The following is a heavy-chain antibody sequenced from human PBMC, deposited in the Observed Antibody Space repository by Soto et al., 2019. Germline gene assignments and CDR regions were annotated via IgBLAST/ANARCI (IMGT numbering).Heavy chain of an antibody. Sequence: PGGSLRLSCASSVFTFSSYGMHWVRQAPGKGLEWVAFIWHDGGNKFYAESVKGRFTISRDNSKNTLYLQMTSLSAEDTAMYYCARDGDVNTGFGKDYWGQGTLVTVSS. V-gene: IGHV3-33*01. CDR1: VFTFSSYG. CDR2: IWHDGGNK. J-gene: IGHJ4*02. D-gene: IGHD3-16*01. CDR3: ARDGDVNTGFGKDY.